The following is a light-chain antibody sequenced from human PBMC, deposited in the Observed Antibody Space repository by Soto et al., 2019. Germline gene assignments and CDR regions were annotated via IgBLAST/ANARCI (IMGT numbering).Light chain of an antibody. CDR3: PTWSNGIQV. CDR2: LNSDGSH. CDR1: SGHSSYA. J-gene: IGLJ2*01. V-gene: IGLV4-69*01. Sequence: QSVLTQSPSASASLGASVKLTCTLSSGHSSYAIAWHQQQPEKGPRYLMKLNSDGSHSKEDGIPDRFSGSSSGAERYLTISSLQSEDEDHYYCPTWSNGIQVFGGATQQTVL.